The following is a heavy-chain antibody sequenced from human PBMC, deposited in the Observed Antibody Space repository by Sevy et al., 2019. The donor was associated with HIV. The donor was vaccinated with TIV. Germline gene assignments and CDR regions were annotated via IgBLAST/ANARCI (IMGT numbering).Heavy chain of an antibody. J-gene: IGHJ6*02. D-gene: IGHD2-15*01. CDR3: AKSLVVVIAASGPYGMDV. Sequence: GGSLRLSCAASGFTFSSYAMNWVRQAPGKGLEWVSGLSGSGGSTNYADSVKGRFTISRDNSNNTLYLQMNSLRVEDTAVYYCAKSLVVVIAASGPYGMDVWGQGTTVTVSS. V-gene: IGHV3-23*01. CDR2: LSGSGGST. CDR1: GFTFSSYA.